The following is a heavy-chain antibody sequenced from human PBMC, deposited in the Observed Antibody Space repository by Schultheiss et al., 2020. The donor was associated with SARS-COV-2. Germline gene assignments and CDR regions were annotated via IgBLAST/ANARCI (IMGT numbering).Heavy chain of an antibody. J-gene: IGHJ4*02. V-gene: IGHV3-53*01. CDR1: GFTFSSYS. CDR2: IYSGGST. Sequence: GGSLRLSCAASGFTFSSYSMNWVRQAPGKGLEWVSVIYSGGSTYYADSVKGRFTISRDNSKNTLYLQMNSLRAEDTAVYYCARDGVVTWTPGYFDYWGQGTLVTVSS. CDR3: ARDGVVTWTPGYFDY. D-gene: IGHD3-16*01.